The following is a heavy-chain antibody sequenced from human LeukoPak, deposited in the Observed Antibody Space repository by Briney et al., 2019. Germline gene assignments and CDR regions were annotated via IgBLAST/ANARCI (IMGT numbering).Heavy chain of an antibody. V-gene: IGHV3-7*01. CDR2: IKQEESEK. D-gene: IGHD7-27*01. CDR3: ARDDWGPDY. Sequence: GGSLRLSCAASGIGVSRYGMSWVRQAPGEGLEWVANIKQEESEKDYVDSVKGRFTISRDNAKNSLYLQMNSLRAEDTAVYYCARDDWGPDYCGQGTLVTVSS. CDR1: GIGVSRYG. J-gene: IGHJ4*02.